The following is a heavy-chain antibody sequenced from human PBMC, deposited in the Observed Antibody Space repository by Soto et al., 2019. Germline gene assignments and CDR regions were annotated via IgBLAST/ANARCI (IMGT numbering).Heavy chain of an antibody. CDR3: AKEGPMIRGVIMTFRNYGMDV. V-gene: IGHV3-23*01. Sequence: GGSLRLSCAASGFTFTNYAMSWVRQAPGKGLEWVSGISGSGGSTYYADSVKGRFTISRDNSKNTLYLQMDSLRAEDTAVYYCAKEGPMIRGVIMTFRNYGMDVWGQGTTVTVSS. CDR1: GFTFTNYA. CDR2: ISGSGGST. D-gene: IGHD3-10*01. J-gene: IGHJ6*02.